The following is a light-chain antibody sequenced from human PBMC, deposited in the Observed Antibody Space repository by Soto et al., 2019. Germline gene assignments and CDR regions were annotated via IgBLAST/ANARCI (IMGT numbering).Light chain of an antibody. CDR3: QQRSNRAIT. CDR1: QNLGTLY. J-gene: IGKJ5*01. V-gene: IGKV3D-20*02. CDR2: SAS. Sequence: IGLTQSPGALSLSPGESSTLSSRVSQNLGTLYLAWFQQKSGQAPRLLIYSASRRATGIPDRFTGSGSGTEFTLTFSSLQSEDFAVYYCQQRSNRAITFGQGTRLEIK.